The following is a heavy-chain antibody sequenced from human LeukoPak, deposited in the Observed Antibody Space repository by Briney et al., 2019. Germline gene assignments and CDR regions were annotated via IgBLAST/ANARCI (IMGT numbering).Heavy chain of an antibody. CDR1: GFTFSSSW. J-gene: IGHJ5*02. CDR2: INQDGGEI. CDR3: VRAHHPGGWFDP. V-gene: IGHV3-7*04. D-gene: IGHD3-10*01. Sequence: GGSLRLSCAASGFTFSSSWMTWVRQAPGKGLEWVASINQDGGEIHYVDSVKGRFTISRDNTKNSLYLQMNSLTAEDTAVHYCVRAHHPGGWFDPWGQGTLVTVSS.